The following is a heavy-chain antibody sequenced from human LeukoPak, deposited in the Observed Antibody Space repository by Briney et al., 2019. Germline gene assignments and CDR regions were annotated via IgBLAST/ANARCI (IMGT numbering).Heavy chain of an antibody. V-gene: IGHV4-4*07. J-gene: IGHJ4*02. Sequence: SETLSLTCTVSGGSISSYYWNWLRQPAGKGLEWIGRIHTSGSTNYNPSLKSRVTMSVDTSKNKFSLKLSSVTAADTAVYYCARVICSGGSCRFDYWGQGTLVTVSS. CDR3: ARVICSGGSCRFDY. CDR2: IHTSGST. D-gene: IGHD2-15*01. CDR1: GGSISSYY.